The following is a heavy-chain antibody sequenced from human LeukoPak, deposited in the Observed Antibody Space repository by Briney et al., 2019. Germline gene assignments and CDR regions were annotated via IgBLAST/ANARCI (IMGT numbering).Heavy chain of an antibody. Sequence: SETLSLTCAVYGGSFSGYYWSWLRQPPGKGLEWIGEINHSGSTNYNPSLKSRVTISVDMSKNQFSLKLSSVTAADTAVYYCAREPIFGVVIMGFDYWGQGTLVTVSS. J-gene: IGHJ4*02. D-gene: IGHD3-3*02. CDR3: AREPIFGVVIMGFDY. V-gene: IGHV4-34*01. CDR2: INHSGST. CDR1: GGSFSGYY.